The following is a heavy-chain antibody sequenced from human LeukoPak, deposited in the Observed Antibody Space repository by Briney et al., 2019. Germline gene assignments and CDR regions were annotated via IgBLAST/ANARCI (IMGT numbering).Heavy chain of an antibody. CDR3: ARGDYGDYSWYFQH. CDR1: GFTFSSYA. CDR2: ISGGDDST. Sequence: GRSLRLSCAASGFTFSSYAMSWVRQAPGKGLEWVSTISGGDDSTYYADSVKGRFTVPRDDSKDTLFLQMNSLRAEDTAVYYCARGDYGDYSWYFQHWGQGTLVTVSS. J-gene: IGHJ1*01. V-gene: IGHV3-23*01. D-gene: IGHD4-17*01.